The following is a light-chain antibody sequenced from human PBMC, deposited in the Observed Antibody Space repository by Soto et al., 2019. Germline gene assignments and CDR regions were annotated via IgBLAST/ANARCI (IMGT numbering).Light chain of an antibody. J-gene: IGLJ3*02. CDR2: EDS. CDR1: SSDVGSYNL. CDR3: CSYAGSSTLV. Sequence: QAVLTQPASVSGSPGQSITISCTGTSSDVGSYNLVSWYQQHPGKAPKVLIYEDSKRPSGVSNHFSGSKSGNTASLTISGLQAEDEADYFCCSYAGSSTLVFGGGTKVTVL. V-gene: IGLV2-23*01.